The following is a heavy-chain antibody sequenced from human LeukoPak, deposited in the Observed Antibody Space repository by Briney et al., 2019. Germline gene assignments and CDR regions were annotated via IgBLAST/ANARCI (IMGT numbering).Heavy chain of an antibody. Sequence: GGSLRLSCVASGFTFSGYSMSWVRQAPGKGLEWVSAIHSSHAYIYYADSVKGRFTISRDNAKNSLYLQMNSLRAEDTAVYYCARARAKLDAFDIWGQGTMVTVSS. J-gene: IGHJ3*02. CDR3: ARARAKLDAFDI. V-gene: IGHV3-21*01. CDR2: IHSSHAYI. CDR1: GFTFSGYS.